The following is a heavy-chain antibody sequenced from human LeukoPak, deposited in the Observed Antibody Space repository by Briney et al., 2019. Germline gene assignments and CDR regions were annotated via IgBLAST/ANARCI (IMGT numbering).Heavy chain of an antibody. V-gene: IGHV4-39*01. Sequence: SETLSLTCTVSGGSISSSSYYWGWIRQPPGTGLEWIGSIYYSGSTYYNPSLKSRVTISVDTSKNQFSLKLSSVTAADTAVYYCATHERWAPAYWGQGTLVTVSS. D-gene: IGHD1-26*01. CDR2: IYYSGST. CDR3: ATHERWAPAY. CDR1: GGSISSSSYY. J-gene: IGHJ4*02.